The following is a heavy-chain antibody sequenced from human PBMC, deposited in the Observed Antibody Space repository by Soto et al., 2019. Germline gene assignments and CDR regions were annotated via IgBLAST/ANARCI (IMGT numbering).Heavy chain of an antibody. CDR2: INSGNGNT. CDR1: GYTFTSYA. J-gene: IGHJ3*02. V-gene: IGHV1-3*01. CDR3: ARVKREYAFDI. Sequence: ASVKVSCKASGYTFTSYAMHWVRQAPGQRLEWMGWINSGNGNTKYSQKFQGRVAITRDTSASTAYMELSSLISEDTAVYYCARVKREYAFDIWGQGTMVTVSS.